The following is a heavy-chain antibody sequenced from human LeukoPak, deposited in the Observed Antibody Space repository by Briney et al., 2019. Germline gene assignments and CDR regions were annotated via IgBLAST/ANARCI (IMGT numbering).Heavy chain of an antibody. CDR3: TTMGWRVLRAFDI. V-gene: IGHV3-15*01. CDR1: GFTFSNAW. CDR2: IKSKADGGTT. Sequence: GGSLRLSCAASGFTFSNAWMSWVCQAPGKGLEWVGRIKSKADGGTTEYAAPVKGTFTISRDDSKNTLYLQMNSLKAEDTAVYCCTTMGWRVLRAFDIWGRGTMVTVSS. D-gene: IGHD2-8*02. J-gene: IGHJ3*02.